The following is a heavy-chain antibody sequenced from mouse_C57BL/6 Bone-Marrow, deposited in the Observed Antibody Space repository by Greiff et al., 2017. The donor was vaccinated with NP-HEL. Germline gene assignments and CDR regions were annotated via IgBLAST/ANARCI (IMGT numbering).Heavy chain of an antibody. CDR1: GYTFTSYW. D-gene: IGHD2-4*01. CDR2: IHPNSGST. V-gene: IGHV1-64*01. Sequence: QVQLQQPGAELVKPGASVKLSCKASGYTFTSYWMHWVKQRPGQGLEWIGMIHPNSGSTNYNEKFKSKATLTVDKSSSTAYMQLSSLTSEDSAVYYCESAAGYDYDVWGQGTTLTVSS. CDR3: ESAAGYDYDV. J-gene: IGHJ2*01.